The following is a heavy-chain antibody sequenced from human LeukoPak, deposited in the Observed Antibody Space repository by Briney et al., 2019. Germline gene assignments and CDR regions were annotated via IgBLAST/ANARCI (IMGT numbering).Heavy chain of an antibody. CDR3: ARGDIVVVVAATHSLYY. D-gene: IGHD2-15*01. CDR1: GGTFSSYA. J-gene: IGHJ4*02. CDR2: IIPIFGTA. V-gene: IGHV1-69*06. Sequence: AASVKVSCKASGGTFSSYAISRVRQAPGQGLEWMGGIIPIFGTANYAQKFQGRVTITADKSTSTAYMELSSLRSEDTAVYYCARGDIVVVVAATHSLYYWGQGTLVTVSS.